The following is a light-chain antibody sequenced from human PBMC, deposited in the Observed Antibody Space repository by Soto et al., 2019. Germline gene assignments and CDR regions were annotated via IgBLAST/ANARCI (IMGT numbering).Light chain of an antibody. V-gene: IGKV3-11*01. Sequence: EIVLTQSPVTLSLSPGERATLSCRASQSVSSYLAWYQQKPGQAPRLLIYDASNRATGIPARFSGSGSGTDFTLTIDNPEPEDFAVYYCQQRSNWPPITFGQGTRLEIK. CDR2: DAS. CDR3: QQRSNWPPIT. J-gene: IGKJ5*01. CDR1: QSVSSY.